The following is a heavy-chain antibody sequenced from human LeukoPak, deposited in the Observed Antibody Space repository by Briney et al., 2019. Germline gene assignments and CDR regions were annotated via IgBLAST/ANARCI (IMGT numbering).Heavy chain of an antibody. Sequence: SETLSLTCSVSGGSITNYYWTWIRQPPGKALEWVGHVDYSGNTNYNPSLKSRVTTSLDTSKTHFSLKVNSVTAADTAIYYCARLFRRTWFDPWGQGTLVIVS. CDR3: ARLFRRTWFDP. V-gene: IGHV4-59*08. J-gene: IGHJ5*02. CDR1: GGSITNYY. D-gene: IGHD3-9*01. CDR2: VDYSGNT.